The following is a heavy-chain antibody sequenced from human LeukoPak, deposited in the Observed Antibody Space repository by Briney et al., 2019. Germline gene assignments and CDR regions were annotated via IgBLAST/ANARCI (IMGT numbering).Heavy chain of an antibody. CDR2: ISGSSSYI. Sequence: GRSLRLSCAASGFTFSSYSMNWVRQAPGKGLEWVSSISGSSSYIYYADSVKGRFTISRDNAKNSLYLQMNSLRAEDTAVYYCARYHYYASGSNDAFDIWGQGTMVTVSS. V-gene: IGHV3-21*01. J-gene: IGHJ3*02. CDR3: ARYHYYASGSNDAFDI. CDR1: GFTFSSYS. D-gene: IGHD3-10*01.